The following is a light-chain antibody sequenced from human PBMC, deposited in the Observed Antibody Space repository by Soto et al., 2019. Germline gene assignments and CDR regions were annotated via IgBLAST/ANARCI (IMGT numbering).Light chain of an antibody. CDR1: QSVSNN. V-gene: IGKV3-15*01. Sequence: ETVMTQSPATLSLFPGERATLSCRASQSVSNNLAWYQQKSGQSPRLLIYGASTRATGIPARFSGSGSGTEFTLTITSLQSEDFAVYYCQQYTNWPPITFGQGTRLEI. CDR3: QQYTNWPPIT. CDR2: GAS. J-gene: IGKJ5*01.